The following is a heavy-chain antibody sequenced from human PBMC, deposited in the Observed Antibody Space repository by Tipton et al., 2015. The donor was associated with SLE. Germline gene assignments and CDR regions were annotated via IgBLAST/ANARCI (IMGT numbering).Heavy chain of an antibody. CDR1: GGSIGGSSYY. V-gene: IGHV4-39*01. CDR2: IYYSGTS. D-gene: IGHD3-16*01. J-gene: IGHJ2*01. CDR3: ATCSQGRFIYWYFDL. Sequence: GLVKPSETLSLTCTVSGGSIGGSSYYWGWIRQSPGKGLEWIGSIYYSGTSHYKASLESRVTISVDTSKNQFSLNLTSVTAADTAVYYCATCSQGRFIYWYFDLWGRGTLVTVSS.